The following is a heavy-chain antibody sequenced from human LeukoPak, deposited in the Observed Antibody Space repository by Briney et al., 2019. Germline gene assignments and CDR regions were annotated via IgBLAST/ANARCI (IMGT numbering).Heavy chain of an antibody. Sequence: ASVKVSCKASGYTFTNYYIHWVRQAPGQGLEWMGLINPSGGSTNFAQKFQGRVTMTRDMSTSTVYMELSSLRSEDTAVYYCARGPFQDDILTGYPLTAVAFDYWGQGTLVTVSS. CDR1: GYTFTNYY. CDR3: ARGPFQDDILTGYPLTAVAFDY. CDR2: INPSGGST. J-gene: IGHJ4*02. V-gene: IGHV1-46*01. D-gene: IGHD3-9*01.